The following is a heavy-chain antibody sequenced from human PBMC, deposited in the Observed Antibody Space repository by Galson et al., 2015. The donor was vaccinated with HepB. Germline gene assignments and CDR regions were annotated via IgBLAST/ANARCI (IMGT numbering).Heavy chain of an antibody. CDR1: GFTFSSYG. CDR2: IWYDGSNK. V-gene: IGHV3-33*01. D-gene: IGHD4-23*01. J-gene: IGHJ4*02. Sequence: SLRLSCAASGFTFSSYGMHWVRQAPGKGLEWVAVIWYDGSNKYYADSVKGRFTISRDNSKNMLYLQMNSLRAEDTAVYYCVREGIYSGNFYFDYWGQGTLVTVSS. CDR3: VREGIYSGNFYFDY.